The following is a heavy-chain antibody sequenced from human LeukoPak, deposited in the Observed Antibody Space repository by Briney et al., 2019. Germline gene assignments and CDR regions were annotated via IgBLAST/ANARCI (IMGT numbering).Heavy chain of an antibody. CDR3: AHGTPRYYYYMDV. CDR2: INTNTGNP. V-gene: IGHV7-4-1*02. CDR1: GYTFTSYA. J-gene: IGHJ6*03. Sequence: ASVKVSCKASGYTFTSYAMNWVRQAPGQGLEWMGWINTNTGNPTYAQGFTGRFVFSLDTSVSTAYLQISSLKAEDTAVYYCAHGTPRYYYYMDVWGKGTTVTVSS. D-gene: IGHD1-1*01.